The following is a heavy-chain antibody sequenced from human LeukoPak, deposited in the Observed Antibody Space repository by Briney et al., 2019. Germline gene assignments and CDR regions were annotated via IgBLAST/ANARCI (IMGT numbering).Heavy chain of an antibody. CDR1: GFTFSSYA. D-gene: IGHD7-27*01. CDR3: ARDQVTGDYSFRYYYYYMDV. CDR2: ISYDESNK. V-gene: IGHV3-30*04. J-gene: IGHJ6*03. Sequence: RSLRLPCAASGFTFSSYAMHWVRQAPGKGLEWVAVISYDESNKYYADSVKGRFTISRDNSKNTLYLQMNSLRAEDTAVYYCARDQVTGDYSFRYYYYYMDVWGKGTTVTVSS.